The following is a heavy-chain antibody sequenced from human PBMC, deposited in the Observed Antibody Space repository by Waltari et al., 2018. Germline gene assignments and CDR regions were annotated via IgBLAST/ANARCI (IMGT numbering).Heavy chain of an antibody. CDR1: GGSISSYY. J-gene: IGHJ3*02. D-gene: IGHD2-8*01. V-gene: IGHV4-59*08. CDR2: IYYSGST. CDR3: ARLYDAFDI. Sequence: QVQLQESGPGLVKPSETLSLTCTVSGGSISSYYWSWIRQPPGKGLGWIGYIYYSGSTNYNPSLKSRVTISVDKAKNQFSLKLSSVTAADTAVYYCARLYDAFDIWGQGTMVTVSS.